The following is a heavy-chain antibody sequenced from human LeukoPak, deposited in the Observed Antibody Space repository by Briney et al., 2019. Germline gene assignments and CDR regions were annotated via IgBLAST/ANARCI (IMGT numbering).Heavy chain of an antibody. J-gene: IGHJ4*02. CDR3: ARVQTTFYYYDSSGLYYFDY. CDR2: IKQDGSEK. Sequence: GGSLRLSCAASGFTFSSYWMSWVRQAPGKGLEWVANIKQDGSEKYYVDSVKGRFTISRDNAKNSLYLQMNSLRAEDTAVYYCARVQTTFYYYDSSGLYYFDYWGQGTLVTVSS. V-gene: IGHV3-7*01. CDR1: GFTFSSYW. D-gene: IGHD3-22*01.